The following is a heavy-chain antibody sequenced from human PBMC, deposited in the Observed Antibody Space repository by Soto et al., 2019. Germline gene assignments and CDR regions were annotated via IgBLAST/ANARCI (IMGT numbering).Heavy chain of an antibody. V-gene: IGHV4-34*01. J-gene: IGHJ5*02. CDR3: ARGRLLRAYNWFDP. CDR1: GGSISSGGYS. D-gene: IGHD3-16*01. CDR2: INHSGST. Sequence: SETLSLTCAVSGGSISSGGYSWSWIRQPPGKGLEWIGEINHSGSTNYNPSLKSRVTISVDTSKNQFSLKLSSVTAADTAVYYCARGRLLRAYNWFDPWGQGTLVTVSS.